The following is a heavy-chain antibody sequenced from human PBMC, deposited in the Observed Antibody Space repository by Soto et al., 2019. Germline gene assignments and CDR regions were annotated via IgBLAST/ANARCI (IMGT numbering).Heavy chain of an antibody. Sequence: SETLSLTCTVSGGYISSSSYYRGWKSQPPGKGLEWIGSIYYSGSTYYNPSLKSRVTISVDTSKNQFSLKLSSVTAADTAVYYCAREFSGYGDYYYGMDVWGQGTTVTVSS. CDR3: AREFSGYGDYYYGMDV. V-gene: IGHV4-39*02. CDR1: GGYISSSSYY. D-gene: IGHD4-17*01. J-gene: IGHJ6*02. CDR2: IYYSGST.